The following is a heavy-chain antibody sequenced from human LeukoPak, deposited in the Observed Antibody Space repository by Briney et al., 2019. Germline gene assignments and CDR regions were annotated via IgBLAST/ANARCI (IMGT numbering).Heavy chain of an antibody. J-gene: IGHJ3*02. Sequence: GGSLRLSCAACGFIFSSYAMSGVRQAPGKGVEWVSAISGSGGSTYYADSVKGRFTISRDNSKNTLYLQMNSLRAEATAVYYCAKAWLWNDIVSAFDIWGQGTMVTVSS. V-gene: IGHV3-23*01. CDR2: ISGSGGST. D-gene: IGHD1-1*01. CDR1: GFIFSSYA. CDR3: AKAWLWNDIVSAFDI.